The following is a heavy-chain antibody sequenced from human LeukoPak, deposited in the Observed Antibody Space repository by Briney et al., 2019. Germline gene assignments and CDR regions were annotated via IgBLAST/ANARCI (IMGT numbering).Heavy chain of an antibody. CDR2: IWYDGSNK. CDR3: AKVPTTNPRAFDI. J-gene: IGHJ3*02. CDR1: GFTFSSYG. Sequence: GGSLRLSCAASGFTFSSYGMHWVRQAPGKGLEWVAVIWYDGSNKYYADSVKGRFTISRDNSKNTLYLQMNSLRAEDTAVYYCAKVPTTNPRAFDIWGQGTMVTVSS. V-gene: IGHV3-33*06. D-gene: IGHD2-8*01.